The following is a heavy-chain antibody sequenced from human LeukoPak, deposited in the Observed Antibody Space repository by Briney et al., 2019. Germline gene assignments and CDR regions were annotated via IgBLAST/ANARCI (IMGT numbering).Heavy chain of an antibody. Sequence: SETLSLTCTVSGGSISSGSYYWSWIRQPAGKGLEWIGRIYTSGSTNYNPSLKSRVTMSVDTSKKQFSLKLSSVTAADTAVYYCARVRGGAGSSSWYEDAFDIWGQGTMVTVSS. J-gene: IGHJ3*02. CDR1: GGSISSGSYY. CDR3: ARVRGGAGSSSWYEDAFDI. V-gene: IGHV4-61*02. CDR2: IYTSGST. D-gene: IGHD6-13*01.